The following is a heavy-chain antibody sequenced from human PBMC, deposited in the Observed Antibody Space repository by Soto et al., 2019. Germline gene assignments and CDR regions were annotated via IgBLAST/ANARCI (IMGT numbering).Heavy chain of an antibody. CDR1: GFAFSSYS. CDR3: ARESLREYSGYEYHKNFEY. Sequence: GGSLRLSCXSXGFAFSSYSMNWVRQAPGKGLEWVSSISSSSSYIYYADSVKGRFTISRDNAKNPLYLQMNSLRAEDTAVYYCARESLREYSGYEYHKNFEYWGQGTLVTVSS. CDR2: ISSSSSYI. J-gene: IGHJ4*02. D-gene: IGHD5-12*01. V-gene: IGHV3-21*01.